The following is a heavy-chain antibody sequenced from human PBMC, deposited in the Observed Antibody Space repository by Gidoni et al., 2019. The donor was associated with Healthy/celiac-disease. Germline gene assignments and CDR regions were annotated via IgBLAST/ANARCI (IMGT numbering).Heavy chain of an antibody. V-gene: IGHV2-70*15. D-gene: IGHD3-3*01. CDR1: GFSLSTSGMC. CDR3: AGMRGGDFWSGYNGFDP. J-gene: IGHJ5*02. Sequence: QVTLRESGPALVKHTQNLTLTCTFSGFSLSTSGMCVSWIRQPPGKALEWLARIDWDDDKYYSTSLKTRRNISKDTSKNQGVLTMTNMDPVDTATYYCAGMRGGDFWSGYNGFDPWGQGTLVTVSS. CDR2: IDWDDDK.